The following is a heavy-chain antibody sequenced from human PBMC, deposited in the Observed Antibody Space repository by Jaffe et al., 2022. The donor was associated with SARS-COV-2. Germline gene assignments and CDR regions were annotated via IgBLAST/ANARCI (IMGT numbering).Heavy chain of an antibody. CDR2: INHSGST. D-gene: IGHD3-9*01. Sequence: QVQLQQWGAGLLKPSETLSLTCAVYGGSFSGYYWSWIRQPPGKGLEWIGEINHSGSTNYNPSLKSRVTISVDTSKNQFSLKLSSVTAADTAVYYCARVRYFDWLIDYWGQGTLVTVSS. J-gene: IGHJ4*02. V-gene: IGHV4-34*01. CDR1: GGSFSGYY. CDR3: ARVRYFDWLIDY.